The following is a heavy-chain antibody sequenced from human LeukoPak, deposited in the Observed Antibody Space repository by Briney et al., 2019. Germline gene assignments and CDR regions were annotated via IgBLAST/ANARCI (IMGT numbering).Heavy chain of an antibody. V-gene: IGHV4-59*01. Sequence: SETLSLTCTVSGGSISTYYWSWIRQPPGKGLEWIGYIYYSGSTNYNPSLKSRVTISVDTSKNQFSLKLSSVTAADTAVFYCARVASGYDVFDIWGQGTMVTVSS. CDR3: ARVASGYDVFDI. D-gene: IGHD3-3*01. J-gene: IGHJ3*02. CDR1: GGSISTYY. CDR2: IYYSGST.